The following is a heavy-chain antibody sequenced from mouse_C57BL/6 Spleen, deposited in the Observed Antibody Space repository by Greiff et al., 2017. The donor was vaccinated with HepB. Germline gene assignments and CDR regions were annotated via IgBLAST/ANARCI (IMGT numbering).Heavy chain of an antibody. CDR2: IDPSDSYT. D-gene: IGHD1-1*01. CDR1: GYTFTSYW. J-gene: IGHJ4*01. V-gene: IGHV1-50*01. Sequence: QVQLQQPGAELVKPGASVKLSCKASGYTFTSYWMQWVKQRPGQGLEWIGEIDPSDSYTNYNQKFKGKATLTVDTSSSTAYMQLSSLTSEDSAVYYCARKGLDYYGSSYYAMDYWGQGTSVTVSS. CDR3: ARKGLDYYGSSYYAMDY.